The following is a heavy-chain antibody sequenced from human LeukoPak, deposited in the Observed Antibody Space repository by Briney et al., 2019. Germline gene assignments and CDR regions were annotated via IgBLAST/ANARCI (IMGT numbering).Heavy chain of an antibody. J-gene: IGHJ3*02. Sequence: GGSLRLSCAASGFTFSSYAMHWVRQAPGKGLEWVAVISYDGSNKYYADSVKGRFTISRDNSKNTLYLQMNSLRAEDTAVYYCARDQTYDSSGYYYKWGAFDIWGQGTMVTVSS. D-gene: IGHD3-22*01. CDR2: ISYDGSNK. CDR1: GFTFSSYA. V-gene: IGHV3-30*04. CDR3: ARDQTYDSSGYYYKWGAFDI.